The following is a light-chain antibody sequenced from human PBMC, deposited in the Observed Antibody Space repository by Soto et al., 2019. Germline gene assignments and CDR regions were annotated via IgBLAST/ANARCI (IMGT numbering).Light chain of an antibody. Sequence: QSVLTQPASVSGSPGQSITISCTGTSSDVGGYNYVSWYQQHPGKAPKLMIYDVSNRPSGVSNRFSGSKSGNTASLTISGLQAEDEADYYCSSDSSTSPHVFGTGTKLTVL. CDR1: SSDVGGYNY. J-gene: IGLJ1*01. CDR3: SSDSSTSPHV. V-gene: IGLV2-14*03. CDR2: DVS.